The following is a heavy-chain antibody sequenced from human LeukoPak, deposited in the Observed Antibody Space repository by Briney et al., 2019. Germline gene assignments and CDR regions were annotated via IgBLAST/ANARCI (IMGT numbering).Heavy chain of an antibody. J-gene: IGHJ4*02. Sequence: GGSLRLSCAASGFTFSSYSMNGVRRAPGKALEGVSYISSSSSTIYYADSVKGRFTISRDNAKNSLYLQMNSLRAEDTAVYYCARDDGIAVAGGADYWGQGTLVTVSS. CDR3: ARDDGIAVAGGADY. D-gene: IGHD6-19*01. CDR1: GFTFSSYS. CDR2: ISSSSSTI. V-gene: IGHV3-48*04.